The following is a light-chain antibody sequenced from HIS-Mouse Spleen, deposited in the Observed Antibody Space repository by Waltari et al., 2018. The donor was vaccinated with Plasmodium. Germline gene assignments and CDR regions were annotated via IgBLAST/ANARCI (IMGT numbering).Light chain of an antibody. J-gene: IGLJ2*01. CDR2: DVS. CDR1: NSDVGGYNY. Sequence: QSALTQPRSVSGSPGPSVTISCTGTNSDVGGYNYVSWYQHHPGKAPKLMIYDVSKRPAGVPDRFSGSKSGNTASLTISGLQAEDEADYYCCSYAGSYTLVFGGGTKLTVL. CDR3: CSYAGSYTLV. V-gene: IGLV2-11*01.